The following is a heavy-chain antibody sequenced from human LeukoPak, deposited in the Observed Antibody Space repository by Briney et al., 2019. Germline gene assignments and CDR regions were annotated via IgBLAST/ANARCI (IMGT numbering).Heavy chain of an antibody. D-gene: IGHD5-12*01. CDR1: GYTFTSYD. CDR3: ARATKKVATIASHFDY. CDR2: MNPNSGNT. V-gene: IGHV1-8*01. J-gene: IGHJ4*02. Sequence: ASVKVSCKASGYTFTSYDINWVRQATGQGLEWIGWMNPNSGNTGYAQKFQGRVTMTRNTSISTAYMELSSLRSEDTAVYYCARATKKVATIASHFDYWGQGTLVTVSS.